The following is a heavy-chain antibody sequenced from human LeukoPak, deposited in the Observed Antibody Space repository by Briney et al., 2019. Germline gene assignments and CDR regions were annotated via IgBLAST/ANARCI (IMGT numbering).Heavy chain of an antibody. J-gene: IGHJ3*02. CDR3: ASRFIVGATQAQDAFDI. D-gene: IGHD1-26*01. Sequence: GASLQISCKGSGSRFTSYWIGWVRQLPGKGLEWMGIIYPGDSDTRYSPSFQGQVTISADKSISTAYLQWSSLKASDTAMYYCASRFIVGATQAQDAFDIWGQGTMVTVSS. CDR1: GSRFTSYW. CDR2: IYPGDSDT. V-gene: IGHV5-51*01.